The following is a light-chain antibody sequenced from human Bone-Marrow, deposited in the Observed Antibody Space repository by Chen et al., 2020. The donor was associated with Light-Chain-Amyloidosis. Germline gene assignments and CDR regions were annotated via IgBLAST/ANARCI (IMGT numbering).Light chain of an antibody. CDR2: GSP. J-gene: IGKJ4*02. CDR1: QTISSNY. CDR3: QRYGTSPHT. Sequence: EIVLTLSPGTLSLSPGEGAKLSCRASQTISSNYLTWYQQKFGQAPRLLIYGSPSRATGIPDRFTGSGSVTDFTLNINRLVPEELAMYYCQRYGTSPHTFGGGTKVEIK. V-gene: IGKV3-20*01.